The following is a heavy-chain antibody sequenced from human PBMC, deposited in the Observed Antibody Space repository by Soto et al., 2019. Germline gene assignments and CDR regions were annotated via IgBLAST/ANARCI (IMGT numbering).Heavy chain of an antibody. CDR2: IQSGGPT. D-gene: IGHD2-15*01. CDR1: GFTVSSKY. J-gene: IGHJ6*03. Sequence: GGSLRLSCAASGFTVSSKYMSWVRQAPGKGLEWVSLIQSGGPTYYADSVKGRFTISRDTSENTLHLQMDSLRAEDTADCARDDVLCDGRRCDGVPLDVWGKETTVNVSS. CDR3: ARDDVLCDGRRCDGVPLDV. V-gene: IGHV3-66*01.